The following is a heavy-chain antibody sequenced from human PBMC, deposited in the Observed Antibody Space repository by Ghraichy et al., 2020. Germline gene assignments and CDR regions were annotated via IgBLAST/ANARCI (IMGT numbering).Heavy chain of an antibody. CDR1: GFTFSSYS. V-gene: IGHV3-48*02. D-gene: IGHD1-26*01. J-gene: IGHJ6*03. Sequence: GGSLRLSCAASGFTFSSYSMNWVRQAPGKGLEWVSYISSSSSTIYYADSVKGRFTISRDNAKNSLYLQMNSLRDEDTAVYYCARESYSTYYYYYYYMDVWGKGTTVTVSS. CDR3: ARESYSTYYYYYYYMDV. CDR2: ISSSSSTI.